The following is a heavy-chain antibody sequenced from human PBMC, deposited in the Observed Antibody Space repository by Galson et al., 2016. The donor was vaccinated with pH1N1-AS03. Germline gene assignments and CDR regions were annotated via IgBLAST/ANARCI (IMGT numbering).Heavy chain of an antibody. CDR1: GFTFGDYA. D-gene: IGHD3-10*01. CDR3: AKGQHGYGGSGSIDM. V-gene: IGHV3-9*01. J-gene: IGHJ3*02. Sequence: SLRLSCAASGFTFGDYAMHWVRQVPGKGLDWVSHINWNSGHIDYADSVKGRFTLSRDNARSFLYLQMKSLRTEDKGLYFCAKGQHGYGGSGSIDMWGQGTMVIVSS. CDR2: INWNSGHI.